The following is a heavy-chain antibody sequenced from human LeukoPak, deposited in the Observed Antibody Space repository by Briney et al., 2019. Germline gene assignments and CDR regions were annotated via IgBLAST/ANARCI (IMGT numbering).Heavy chain of an antibody. V-gene: IGHV3-7*01. CDR3: TRDGSGNYDGSFDI. CDR2: IKEDGSEK. D-gene: IGHD3-10*01. CDR1: GFTFSSYW. Sequence: PGGSLRLSCAASGFTFSSYWMSWVRQAPGKGLEWVANIKEDGSEKTYVDSVKGRFTISRDNTKNSLYLQMNSLRGEDTAVYYCTRDGSGNYDGSFDIWGQGTMVTVSS. J-gene: IGHJ3*02.